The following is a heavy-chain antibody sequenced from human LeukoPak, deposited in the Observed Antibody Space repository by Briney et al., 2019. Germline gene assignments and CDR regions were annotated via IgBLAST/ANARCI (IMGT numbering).Heavy chain of an antibody. V-gene: IGHV4-34*01. D-gene: IGHD6-13*01. CDR1: GGSFSGYY. Sequence: SETLSLTCAVYGGSFSGYYWSWIRQPPGKGLEWIGEINHSGSTNYNPSLKSRVTISVDTSKNQFSLKLSSVTAADTAVYYCARAGSSWHYYFDYWGQGTLVTVSS. CDR3: ARAGSSWHYYFDY. CDR2: INHSGST. J-gene: IGHJ4*02.